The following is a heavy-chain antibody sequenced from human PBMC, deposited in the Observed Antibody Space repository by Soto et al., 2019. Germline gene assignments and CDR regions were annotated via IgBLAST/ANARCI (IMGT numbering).Heavy chain of an antibody. V-gene: IGHV3-30-3*01. J-gene: IGHJ4*02. CDR1: GFTFSSYA. D-gene: IGHD2-21*02. CDR3: ARDGAAYCGGDCLGFDY. Sequence: QVQLVESGGGVVQPGRSLRLSCAASGFTFSSYAMHWVRQAPGKGLEWVAVISYDGSNKYYADSVKGRFTISRDNSKNTLYRQMNSLRAEDTAVYYCARDGAAYCGGDCLGFDYWGQGTLVTVSS. CDR2: ISYDGSNK.